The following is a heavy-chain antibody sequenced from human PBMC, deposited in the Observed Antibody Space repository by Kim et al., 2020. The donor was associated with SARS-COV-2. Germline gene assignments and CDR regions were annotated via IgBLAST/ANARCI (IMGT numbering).Heavy chain of an antibody. J-gene: IGHJ5*02. Sequence: SETLSLTCAVSGGSISSDNWWTWVRQPPGKGLEWIGEIHHSGNTNYNPSLRSRVTISIDGSKNQFSLELTSATAADTAVYFCAKLTDDNGNYRWFDPWG. CDR1: GGSISSDNW. CDR2: IHHSGNT. D-gene: IGHD2-8*01. CDR3: AKLTDDNGNYRWFDP. V-gene: IGHV4-4*02.